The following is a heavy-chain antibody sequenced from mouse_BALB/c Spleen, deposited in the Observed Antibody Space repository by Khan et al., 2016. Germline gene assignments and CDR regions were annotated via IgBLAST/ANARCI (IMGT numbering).Heavy chain of an antibody. CDR1: GLNINDSY. Sequence: VQLQQSGADLVQSGGTVKLSCTASGLNINDSYMHWLKQWPEQGLEWIGRIESPNGNTKYDPKYQGKATITVATSSNTAYLQLSSLPSVDTAVYYCARTARKWGQGTTRTGSS. V-gene: IGHV14-3*02. J-gene: IGHJ2*01. D-gene: IGHD1-2*01. CDR3: ARTARK. CDR2: IESPNGNT.